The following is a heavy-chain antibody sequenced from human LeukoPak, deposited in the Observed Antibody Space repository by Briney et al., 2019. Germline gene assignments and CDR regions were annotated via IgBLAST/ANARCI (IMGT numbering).Heavy chain of an antibody. CDR3: ARVANWIDAADI. Sequence: GGSLRLSCAASGFTYSSFWMSWVRQAPGKGRECVANIEQDASEKYYVDSVKGRFTISRDNAKNSLYLQTNSLRAEDTALYYCARVANWIDAADIWGQGTVVTVSS. CDR2: IEQDASEK. CDR1: GFTYSSFW. J-gene: IGHJ3*02. V-gene: IGHV3-7*01. D-gene: IGHD1-1*01.